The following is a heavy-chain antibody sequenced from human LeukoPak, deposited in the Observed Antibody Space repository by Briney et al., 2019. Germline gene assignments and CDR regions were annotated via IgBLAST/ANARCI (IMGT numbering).Heavy chain of an antibody. V-gene: IGHV4-30-4*01. CDR1: GGSISSGDYY. D-gene: IGHD2-15*01. J-gene: IGHJ5*02. CDR3: ARVVVVVVAATPFESHWFDP. CDR2: IYYSGST. Sequence: SQTLSLTCTVSGGSISSGDYYWSWVRQPPGKGLEWIGYIYYSGSTYYNPSLESRVTISVDTSKNQFSLKLSSVTAADTAVYYCARVVVVVVAATPFESHWFDPWGQGTLVTVSS.